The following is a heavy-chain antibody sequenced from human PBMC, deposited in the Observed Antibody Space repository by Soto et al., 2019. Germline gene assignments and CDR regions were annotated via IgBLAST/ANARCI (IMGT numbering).Heavy chain of an antibody. J-gene: IGHJ6*02. Sequence: QVQLQESGPGLVKPSQTLSLTCTVSGGSISSGGYYWSWIRQHPGKGLEWIGYIYYSGSTDYNPSLKSRVTISVDTSKNQFAMKLSSVTAADTAVYYCARDSLVPNYYYYGMDVWGQGTTVTVSS. CDR3: ARDSLVPNYYYYGMDV. D-gene: IGHD2-2*01. V-gene: IGHV4-31*03. CDR1: GGSISSGGYY. CDR2: IYYSGST.